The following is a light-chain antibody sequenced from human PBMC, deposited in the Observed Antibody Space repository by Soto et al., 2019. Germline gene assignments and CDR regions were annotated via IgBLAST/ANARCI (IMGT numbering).Light chain of an antibody. Sequence: QSALTQPASVSGSPGQSITISCTGTSSDVGGYNYVSWYQQHPGKAPKLMIYDVSNRPSGVSNRFSGSKSGNTASLTISGLQAEDEADYYCRSYTSSSTLGVFGGGTQLTV. V-gene: IGLV2-14*01. CDR3: RSYTSSSTLGV. J-gene: IGLJ2*01. CDR2: DVS. CDR1: SSDVGGYNY.